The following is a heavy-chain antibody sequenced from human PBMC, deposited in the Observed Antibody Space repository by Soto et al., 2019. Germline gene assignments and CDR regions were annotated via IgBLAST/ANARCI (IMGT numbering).Heavy chain of an antibody. J-gene: IGHJ4*02. CDR2: ITSTGSST. V-gene: IGHV3-23*01. CDR1: GFTFSNYA. D-gene: IGHD3-9*01. Sequence: EVQMLESGGGLVQPGGSLRLSCAASGFTFSNYAMSWVRQAPGKGLEWVSGITSTGSSTYYADSVKGRFTISRDNSKNTLYLLMNSLRVEDTAVYYCAKDPPTTGYFYFDYWGQGTLVTVSS. CDR3: AKDPPTTGYFYFDY.